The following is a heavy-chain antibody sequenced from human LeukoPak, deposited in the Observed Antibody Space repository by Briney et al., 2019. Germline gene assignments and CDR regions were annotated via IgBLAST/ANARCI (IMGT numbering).Heavy chain of an antibody. J-gene: IGHJ3*02. CDR1: GGSISSRY. D-gene: IGHD5-12*01. CDR3: ARDRTGYSGYEGDPFDI. V-gene: IGHV4-4*07. CDR2: IYVSGST. Sequence: SETLSLTCTVSGGSISSRYWSWIRQPAGKGPKWIGRIYVSGSTNYNPSLKSRVTMSIDMSKTQFSLNLTSVTAADTAVYYCARDRTGYSGYEGDPFDIWGQGTMVTVSP.